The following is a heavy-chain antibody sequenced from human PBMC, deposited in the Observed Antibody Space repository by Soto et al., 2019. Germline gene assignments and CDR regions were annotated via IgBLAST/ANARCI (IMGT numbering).Heavy chain of an antibody. CDR1: GFTFSSHW. V-gene: IGHV3-7*01. CDR2: INPGGGDK. D-gene: IGHD1-26*01. Sequence: EVQLVESGGGLVQPGGSLRLSCAASGFTFSSHWMSWVRQAPGKGLEWVANINPGGGDKYYVDSMKGRFAISRDNAKNSLYLQMNSLRVEDTAVYSCARVGDTGEAFDIWGQGTMVTVSS. J-gene: IGHJ3*02. CDR3: ARVGDTGEAFDI.